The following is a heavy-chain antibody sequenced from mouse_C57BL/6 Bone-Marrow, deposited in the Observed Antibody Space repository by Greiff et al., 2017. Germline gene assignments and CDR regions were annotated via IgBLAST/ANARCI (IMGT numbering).Heavy chain of an antibody. V-gene: IGHV14-4*01. D-gene: IGHD2-3*01. Sequence: VHVQQSGAELVRPGASVKLSCTASGFTITDDCMHWVKQRPEQGLEWIGWIDPSDGDTDYDPKFKGKATITADTSSNTAYLQLSSLTSEDTAVYYCTTALLLNWGQGTMLTVSA. CDR1: GFTITDDC. CDR3: TTALLLN. J-gene: IGHJ3*01. CDR2: IDPSDGDT.